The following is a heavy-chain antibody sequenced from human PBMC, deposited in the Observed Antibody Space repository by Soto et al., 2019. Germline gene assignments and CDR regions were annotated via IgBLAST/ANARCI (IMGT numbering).Heavy chain of an antibody. CDR2: IYHSGST. Sequence: PSETLSLTCNVSGGSISSAGYSWNWIRQPPGKGLEWIGYIYHSGSTYYNPSLRSRVSISVDWSKNQFSLRLTSVTAADTAVYYCARDSRRFGEGTFDIWGQGTMVTVSS. CDR3: ARDSRRFGEGTFDI. J-gene: IGHJ3*02. CDR1: GGSISSAGYS. D-gene: IGHD3-10*01. V-gene: IGHV4-30-2*01.